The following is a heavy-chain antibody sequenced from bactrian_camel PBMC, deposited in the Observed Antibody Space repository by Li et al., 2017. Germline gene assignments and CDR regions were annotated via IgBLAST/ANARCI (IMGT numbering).Heavy chain of an antibody. CDR1: LYIYSSYC. CDR2: IDADDGSRT. Sequence: HVQLVESGGESVQSGGSLRLSCGISLYIYSSYCMGWFRQAPGKEREWIALIDADDGSRTNYAESVKGRFAISQDNAANMLHLHMNSLTPEDTAIYYCAWSGSPHVCFYDYWGQGTQVTVS. D-gene: IGHD1*01. V-gene: IGHV3S37*01. J-gene: IGHJ4*01. CDR3: AWSGSPHVCFYDY.